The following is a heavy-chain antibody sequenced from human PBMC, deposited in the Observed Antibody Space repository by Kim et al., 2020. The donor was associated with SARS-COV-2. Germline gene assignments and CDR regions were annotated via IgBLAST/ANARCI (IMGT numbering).Heavy chain of an antibody. J-gene: IGHJ4*02. Sequence: GGSLRLSCAASGFTFRIYTMSWVRQAPGKGLEWVAVVGHSGASTFYADSVRGRFTISRDDSDQILYLQMNSLRVDDTAVYYCAKIGSLGKFEWELLEYWGQGTLVIVSS. CDR1: GFTFRIYT. V-gene: IGHV3-23*01. CDR2: VGHSGAST. D-gene: IGHD1-26*01. CDR3: AKIGSLGKFEWELLEY.